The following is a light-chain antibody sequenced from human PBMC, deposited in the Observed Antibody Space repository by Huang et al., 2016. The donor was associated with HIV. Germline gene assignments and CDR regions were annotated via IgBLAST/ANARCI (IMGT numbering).Light chain of an antibody. CDR2: GTS. V-gene: IGKV3-20*01. J-gene: IGKJ1*01. CDR1: ESISINY. Sequence: EVVLTQSPGTLSLSPGKRVALSCRARESISINYLAWYQQRPGQAPRLRIYGTSNRATGIPDRFSGSGSGTDFTLTISKLEPEDFAVYYCQQYGSSPLTFGQGTKVEIK. CDR3: QQYGSSPLT.